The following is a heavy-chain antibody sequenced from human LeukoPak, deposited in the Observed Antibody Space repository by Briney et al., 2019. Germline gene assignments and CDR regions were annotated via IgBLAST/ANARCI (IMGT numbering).Heavy chain of an antibody. J-gene: IGHJ6*03. Sequence: ASVKVSCKASGYTFTSYYMHWVRQAPGQGLEWIGIINPSGGSTSYAQKFQGRVTMTRDTSTSTVYMELSSLRSEDTAVYYCARDGDWAPYYYYYYYMDVWGKGTTVTVSS. CDR1: GYTFTSYY. CDR3: ARDGDWAPYYYYYYYMDV. V-gene: IGHV1-46*01. CDR2: INPSGGST. D-gene: IGHD2-21*02.